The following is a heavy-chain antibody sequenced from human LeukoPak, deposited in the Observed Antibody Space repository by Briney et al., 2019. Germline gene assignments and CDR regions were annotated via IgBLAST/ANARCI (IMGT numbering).Heavy chain of an antibody. Sequence: GGSLRLSCAASGFTFSSYAMHWVRQAPGKGLEWVAVISYDGSNKYYADSVQGRFTISRDNSKNTLYLQMNSLRAEDTAVYYCAKDQEYSYGYPGFDYWGQGTLVTVSS. CDR2: ISYDGSNK. D-gene: IGHD5-18*01. CDR3: AKDQEYSYGYPGFDY. CDR1: GFTFSSYA. V-gene: IGHV3-30-3*01. J-gene: IGHJ4*02.